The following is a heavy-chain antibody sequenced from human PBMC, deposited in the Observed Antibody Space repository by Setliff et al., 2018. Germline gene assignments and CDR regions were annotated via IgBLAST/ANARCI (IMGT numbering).Heavy chain of an antibody. V-gene: IGHV4-34*01. Sequence: SETLSLTCTVSGDSIYNHFWSWIRQPPGKGLEWIGEINHTGSTNYSPSLKSRVTISVDTSKNQFSLKLSSVTAADTAVYYCARDGLGAFSLRSMDVWGKGTTVTVSS. CDR1: GDSIYNHF. J-gene: IGHJ6*04. D-gene: IGHD3-3*02. CDR3: ARDGLGAFSLRSMDV. CDR2: INHTGST.